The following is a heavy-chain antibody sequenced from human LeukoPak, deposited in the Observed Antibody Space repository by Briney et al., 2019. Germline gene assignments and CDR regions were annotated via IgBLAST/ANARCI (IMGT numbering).Heavy chain of an antibody. CDR2: IIPIFGTA. CDR3: ARAHYGDYVLVDY. D-gene: IGHD4-17*01. V-gene: IGHV1-69*06. CDR1: GGTFSSYA. J-gene: IGHJ4*02. Sequence: GASVKVSRKASGGTFSSYAISWVRQAPGQGLEWMGGIIPIFGTANYAQKFQGRVTITADKSTSTAYMELSSLRSEDTAVYYCARAHYGDYVLVDYWGQGTLVTVSS.